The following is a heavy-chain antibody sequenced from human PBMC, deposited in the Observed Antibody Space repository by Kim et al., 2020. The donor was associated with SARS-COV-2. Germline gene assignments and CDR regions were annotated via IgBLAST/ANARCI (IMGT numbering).Heavy chain of an antibody. J-gene: IGHJ6*03. CDR2: IGAYNGNT. CDR1: RYIFTNYG. CDR3: ARELKAGSPTADALDT. Sequence: ASVKVSCKASRYIFTNYGISWVRQAPGQGLEWMGWIGAYNGNTNYAQKLQGRVTMTTDTSTSTAYMELRSLRSDDTALYYCARELKAGSPTADALDTRGK. D-gene: IGHD2-2*01. V-gene: IGHV1-18*01.